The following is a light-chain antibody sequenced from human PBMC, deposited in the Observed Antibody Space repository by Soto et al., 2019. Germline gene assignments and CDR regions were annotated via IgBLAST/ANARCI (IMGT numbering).Light chain of an antibody. V-gene: IGKV1-5*03. CDR1: QSISSW. CDR3: QQYEAYPLT. J-gene: IGKJ4*01. CDR2: KAS. Sequence: DIQLTQSPSTLSASVGDRATITCRASQSISSWLAWYQQKPGKAPKLLVYKASSLESGVPSRFSGSGSGTEFTLTIRTLQPDDCATYHCQQYEAYPLTFGGGTKVEI.